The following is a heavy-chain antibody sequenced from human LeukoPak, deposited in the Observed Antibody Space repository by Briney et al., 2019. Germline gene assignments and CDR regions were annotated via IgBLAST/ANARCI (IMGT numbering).Heavy chain of an antibody. Sequence: GGSLRLPCAASGFTFEDYAIHWVRQAPGEGLEGVSLISGDGGHTFYTDSLKGRFTISRDNRKNSLYLQMNSLRTEDPALYYCAKGGFLRYYDSSGYFYYFDYWGQGTLVTVSS. CDR1: GFTFEDYA. CDR3: AKGGFLRYYDSSGYFYYFDY. V-gene: IGHV3-43*02. J-gene: IGHJ4*02. D-gene: IGHD3-22*01. CDR2: ISGDGGHT.